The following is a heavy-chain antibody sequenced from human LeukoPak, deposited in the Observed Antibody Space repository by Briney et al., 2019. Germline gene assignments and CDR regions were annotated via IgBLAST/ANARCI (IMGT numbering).Heavy chain of an antibody. CDR1: GFTFSSYS. V-gene: IGHV3-48*01. CDR2: ISSSSSTI. J-gene: IGHJ5*02. D-gene: IGHD3-3*01. CDR3: ARTIFGVPDWFDP. Sequence: GALRLSCAASGFTFSSYSMNWVRQAPGKGLEWVSYISSSSSTIYYADSVKGRFTISRDNAKNSLYLQMNSLRAEDTAVYYCARTIFGVPDWFDPWGQGTLVTVSS.